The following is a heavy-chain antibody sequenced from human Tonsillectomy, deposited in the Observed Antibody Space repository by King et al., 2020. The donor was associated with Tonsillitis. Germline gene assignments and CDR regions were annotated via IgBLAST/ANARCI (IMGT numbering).Heavy chain of an antibody. V-gene: IGHV3-30*18. Sequence: VQLVESGGGVVQPGRSLRLSCAASGFTFSSYGMHWVRQAPGKGLEWVTVISYDGSDKYYADSVKGRFTISRDNSKNTLYLQMNSLGAEDTAVYYCAKDLHDYGSSGYFDYWGQGTLVTVSS. D-gene: IGHD3-22*01. CDR3: AKDLHDYGSSGYFDY. CDR1: GFTFSSYG. J-gene: IGHJ4*02. CDR2: ISYDGSDK.